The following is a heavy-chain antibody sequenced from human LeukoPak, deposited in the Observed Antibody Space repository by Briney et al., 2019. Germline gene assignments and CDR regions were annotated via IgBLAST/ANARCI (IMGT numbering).Heavy chain of an antibody. D-gene: IGHD3-22*01. V-gene: IGHV4-39*01. CDR2: IYYSGST. Sequence: SEALSLTCAVSGGSISSTSYYWAWIRQPPGKGLEWIGTIYYSGSTYHNPSLKSRVTMSVDTSRNQFSLKLSSVDAADTAVYYCAKAGVRYFDSSGLYAFDFWGQGTTVTVSS. CDR3: AKAGVRYFDSSGLYAFDF. CDR1: GGSISSTSYY. J-gene: IGHJ3*01.